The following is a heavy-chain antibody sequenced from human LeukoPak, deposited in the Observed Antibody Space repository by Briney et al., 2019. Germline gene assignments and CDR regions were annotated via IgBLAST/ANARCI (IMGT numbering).Heavy chain of an antibody. CDR3: TTSRLELFY. CDR2: IKSKTDGGTT. D-gene: IGHD1-7*01. Sequence: GGSLRLSCAASGFTFSNAWMSSVRQAPGKGQELVGRIKSKTDGGTTDYAAPVKGRFTIPRHGSKNTMYLQMNSLKTEDTAVYYCTTSRLELFYWGQGTLVTVSS. V-gene: IGHV3-15*01. J-gene: IGHJ4*02. CDR1: GFTFSNAW.